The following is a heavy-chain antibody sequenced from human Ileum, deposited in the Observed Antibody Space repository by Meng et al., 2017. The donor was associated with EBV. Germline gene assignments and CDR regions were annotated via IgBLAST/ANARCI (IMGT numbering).Heavy chain of an antibody. CDR2: INHSGST. CDR1: GGSFSGYY. V-gene: IGHV4-34*01. D-gene: IGHD3-10*01. CDR3: ARGNKVSDRGFDY. Sequence: QGRLLQGGPGLLKPSETRSLTCAFYGGSFSGYYWSWIRQPPGKGLEWIGEINHSGSTNYNPSLKSRVTISVDTSKNQFSLKLSSVTAADTAVYYCARGNKVSDRGFDYWGQGTLVTVSS. J-gene: IGHJ4*02.